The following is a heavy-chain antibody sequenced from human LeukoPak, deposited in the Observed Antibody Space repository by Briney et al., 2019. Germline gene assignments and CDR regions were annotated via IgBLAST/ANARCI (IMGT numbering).Heavy chain of an antibody. CDR3: ARDGGEFRRFLESGVDY. CDR2: ISSSSSYI. D-gene: IGHD3-3*01. Sequence: KSGGSLRLSCAASGFTFSSYSMNWVRQAPGKGLEWVSSISSSSSYIYYADSVKGRFTISRDNAKNSLYLQMNSLRAEDTAVYYCARDGGEFRRFLESGVDYWGQGTLVTVSS. J-gene: IGHJ4*02. V-gene: IGHV3-21*01. CDR1: GFTFSSYS.